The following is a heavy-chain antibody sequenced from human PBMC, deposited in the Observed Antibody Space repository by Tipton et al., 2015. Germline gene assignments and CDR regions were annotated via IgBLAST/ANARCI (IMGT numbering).Heavy chain of an antibody. V-gene: IGHV6-1*01. D-gene: IGHD6-13*01. J-gene: IGHJ5*02. CDR1: GDSVSSNSDA. CDR3: ARGAQHSTWS. CDR2: TYYRSRWYN. Sequence: LVQPSQTLSLTCAISGDSVSSNSDAWNWIRQSPSRGLEWLGRTYYRSRWYNDYAVSVKSRITITPDTSKNQFTLHLNSVTPDDTAMYYCARGAQHSTWSWGQGTLVTVSS.